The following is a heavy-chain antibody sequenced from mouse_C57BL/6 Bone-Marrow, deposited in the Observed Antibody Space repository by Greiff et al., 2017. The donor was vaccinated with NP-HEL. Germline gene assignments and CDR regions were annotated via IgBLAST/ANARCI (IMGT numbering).Heavy chain of an antibody. CDR2: IDPENGDT. CDR1: GFNIKDDY. J-gene: IGHJ2*01. CDR3: TTQGLLLDY. Sequence: EVQLQQSGAELVRPGASVKLSCTASGFNIKDDYMHWVKQRPEQGLEWIGWIDPENGDTEYASKFQGKATITADTSSNTAYLQLSSLTSEDTAVYYCTTQGLLLDYWCQGTTLTVSS. D-gene: IGHD2-3*01. V-gene: IGHV14-4*01.